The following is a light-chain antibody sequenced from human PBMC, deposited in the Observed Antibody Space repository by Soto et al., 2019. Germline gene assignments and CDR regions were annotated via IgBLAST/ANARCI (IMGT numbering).Light chain of an antibody. Sequence: DIQVTQSPSSLSASVGDSVTITCRTSQRIGTFLNWYQQKSGKGPKLLIYDASNLESGVPSRFSGSGSGTEFTLTISSLQPDDFATYYCQQYRSFSPLTFGGGTKVDI. CDR3: QQYRSFSPLT. J-gene: IGKJ4*01. CDR2: DAS. V-gene: IGKV1-5*01. CDR1: QRIGTF.